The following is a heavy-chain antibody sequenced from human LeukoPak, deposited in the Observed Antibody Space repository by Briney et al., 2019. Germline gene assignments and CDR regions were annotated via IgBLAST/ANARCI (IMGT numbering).Heavy chain of an antibody. CDR1: GYAFTGYY. V-gene: IGHV1-2*06. Sequence: ASVKVSCKASGYAFTGYYMHWVRQAPGQGLEWMGRINPNSGGTNYAQKFQGRVTMTRDTSISTAYMELSRLRSDDTAVYYCARDLLRGGGNWFDPWGQGTPVTVSS. D-gene: IGHD4-23*01. J-gene: IGHJ5*02. CDR2: INPNSGGT. CDR3: ARDLLRGGGNWFDP.